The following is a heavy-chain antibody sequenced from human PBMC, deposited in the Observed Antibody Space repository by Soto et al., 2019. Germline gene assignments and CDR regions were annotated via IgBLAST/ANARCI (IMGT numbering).Heavy chain of an antibody. CDR1: ADTFTGYT. D-gene: IGHD3-10*01. CDR3: ARSRGSYYSNFDS. J-gene: IGHJ4*02. Sequence: ASVKVSCKASADTFTGYTVTWVRQAPGQGLEWVGRVIPILGASNFAQKFQGRVTISADKSTDTAYMVLTGLTSEDTAVYYCARSRGSYYSNFDSWGQGTLVPVSS. V-gene: IGHV1-69*08. CDR2: VIPILGAS.